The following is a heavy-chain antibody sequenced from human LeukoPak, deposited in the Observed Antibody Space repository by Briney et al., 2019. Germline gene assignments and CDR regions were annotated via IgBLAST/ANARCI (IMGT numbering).Heavy chain of an antibody. J-gene: IGHJ4*02. V-gene: IGHV4-34*01. CDR1: GGSFSGYY. CDR3: ARDTGPADY. CDR2: INHSGST. Sequence: SETLSLTCAVYGGSFSGYYWTWIRQPPGKGLEWIGEINHSGSTNYNPSLKSRVTMSVDTSKNQFSLKLSSVTAADTAVYYCARDTGPADYWGQGTLVTVSS.